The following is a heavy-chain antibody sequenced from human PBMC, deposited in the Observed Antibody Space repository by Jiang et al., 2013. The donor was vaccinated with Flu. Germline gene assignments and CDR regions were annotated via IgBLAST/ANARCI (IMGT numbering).Heavy chain of an antibody. J-gene: IGHJ4*02. Sequence: VQLVESGGGLVQSGRSLRLSCTTSGFTFGDYAMSWFRQAPGKGLEWVGFIRSKANGGTTEHAASVKGRFAVSRDDSKSSAYLQMNSLKTEDTAVYYCTRDYCSGGSCPPQNYWGQGTLVTVSS. D-gene: IGHD2-15*01. CDR1: GFTFGDYA. V-gene: IGHV3-49*03. CDR2: IRSKANGGTT. CDR3: TRDYCSGGSCPPQNY.